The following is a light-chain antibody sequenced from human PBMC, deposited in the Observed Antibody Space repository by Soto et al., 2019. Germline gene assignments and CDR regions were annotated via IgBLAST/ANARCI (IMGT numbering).Light chain of an antibody. Sequence: DIVLTQSPGTLSLSPVEEATLSCRASQTVTSNYLVWYQQRPGQAPRLLIYGASARATGIPDRFSGSGSGRDFTLTISRLEPADFAVYYCQQYGTSPITFGQGTRLEI. CDR1: QTVTSNY. CDR2: GAS. V-gene: IGKV3-20*01. J-gene: IGKJ5*01. CDR3: QQYGTSPIT.